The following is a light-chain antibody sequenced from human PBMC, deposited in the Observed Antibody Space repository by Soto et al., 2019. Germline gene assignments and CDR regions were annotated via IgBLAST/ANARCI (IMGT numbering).Light chain of an antibody. CDR3: QQRSNWPT. V-gene: IGKV3-11*01. Sequence: EIVLTQSPATLSLSPGERATLSCRASQSVSSYLAWYQLKPGQAPRLLIYDASNRATGIPARFSGSGSGTDFTLTIGSLEPEDFAVYYCQQRSNWPTFGQGTRLEIK. CDR2: DAS. CDR1: QSVSSY. J-gene: IGKJ5*01.